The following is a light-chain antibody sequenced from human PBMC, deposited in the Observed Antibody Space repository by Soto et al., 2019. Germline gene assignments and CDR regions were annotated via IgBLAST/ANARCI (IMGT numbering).Light chain of an antibody. V-gene: IGKV3-15*01. Sequence: EIVMTQSPAPLSVSPGERATLSCRASQSVSSNLAWYQQKPGQAPRLPIYVASTRATGIPARFSGSRSGTEFTLTISSLQSEDFAVYYFQQYNNWPPTFGQGTRLEIK. CDR1: QSVSSN. CDR2: VAS. J-gene: IGKJ5*01. CDR3: QQYNNWPPT.